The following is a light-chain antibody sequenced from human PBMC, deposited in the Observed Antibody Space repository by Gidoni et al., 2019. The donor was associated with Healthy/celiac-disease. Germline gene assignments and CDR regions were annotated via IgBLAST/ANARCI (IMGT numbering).Light chain of an antibody. CDR1: QSISSY. CDR3: QQSYSTPWT. Sequence: DPQMTKSPSSLSASVGDRVTITCRASQSISSYLNWYQQKPGKAPKLLIYAASSLQSGVPSRFSGSGSGTDFTLTISSLQPEDFATYYCQQSYSTPWTFGRGTKVGIK. J-gene: IGKJ1*01. V-gene: IGKV1-39*01. CDR2: AAS.